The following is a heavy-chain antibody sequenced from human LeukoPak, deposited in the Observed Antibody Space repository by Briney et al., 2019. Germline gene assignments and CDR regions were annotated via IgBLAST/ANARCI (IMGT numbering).Heavy chain of an antibody. J-gene: IGHJ4*02. V-gene: IGHV1-18*01. CDR1: GYTFTSYG. D-gene: IGHD6-13*01. Sequence: ASVKVSCTASGYTFTSYGISWVRQAPGQGLEWMGWISAYNGNTNYAQKLQGRVTMTTDTSTSTAYMELRSLRSDDTAVYYCTRAEWAAAHFDYWGQGTLVTVSS. CDR2: ISAYNGNT. CDR3: TRAEWAAAHFDY.